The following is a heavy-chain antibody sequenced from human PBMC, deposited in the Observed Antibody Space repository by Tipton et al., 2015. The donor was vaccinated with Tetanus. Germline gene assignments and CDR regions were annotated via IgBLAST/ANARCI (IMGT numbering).Heavy chain of an antibody. CDR2: VDPRDSQA. Sequence: QLVQSGAEVGKPGESLKISCQGSGYNFSHYSIGWGRQLPGRGLEWMGIVDPRDSQATYGPSFQGQVTISADRSINVAYLQWGSLKASDTGLYHCARRRSAVLSGAYHWYFDLWGRGTLVGVSS. D-gene: IGHD3-3*01. J-gene: IGHJ2*01. CDR1: GYNFSHYS. V-gene: IGHV5-51*01. CDR3: ARRRSAVLSGAYHWYFDL.